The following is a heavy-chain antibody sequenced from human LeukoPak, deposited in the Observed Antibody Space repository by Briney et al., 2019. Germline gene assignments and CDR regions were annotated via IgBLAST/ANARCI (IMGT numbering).Heavy chain of an antibody. CDR1: GFTFSNFA. Sequence: GGSLRLSCAASGFTFSNFAMSWVRQAPGKGLVWISGISGSGGSTYYADSVKGRFTISRDTSKNTLYLQMNSLRAEDTAIYYCAKVYNYYYNMDVWGKGTTVTVSS. CDR2: ISGSGGST. J-gene: IGHJ6*03. V-gene: IGHV3-23*01. CDR3: AKVYNYYYNMDV.